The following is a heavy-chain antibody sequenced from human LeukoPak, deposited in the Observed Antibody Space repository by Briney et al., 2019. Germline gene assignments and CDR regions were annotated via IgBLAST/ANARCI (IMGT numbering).Heavy chain of an antibody. J-gene: IGHJ4*02. V-gene: IGHV4-59*01. CDR3: ATEGLGFDY. Sequence: PSETLSLTCTVSGGSISSYYWSWIRQPSGKGLGWIGYIYYSGSTNYNPSLKSRVTISVDTSKNQFSLKLSSVTAADTAVYYCATEGLGFDYWGQGTLVTVSS. CDR1: GGSISSYY. CDR2: IYYSGST. D-gene: IGHD7-27*01.